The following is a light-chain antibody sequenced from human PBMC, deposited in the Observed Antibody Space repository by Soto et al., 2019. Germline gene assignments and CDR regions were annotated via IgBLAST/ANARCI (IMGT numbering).Light chain of an antibody. J-gene: IGLJ1*01. CDR3: QSYDSSLSGYV. Sequence: VLTQPPSVSGAPGQRVTISCTGSSSNIGAGYDVHWYQQLPGTAPKVLIYGNSNRPSGVPDRFSGSKSGTSASLAITGLQAEDEADYYCQSYDSSLSGYVFGTGTKLTVL. CDR1: SSNIGAGYD. CDR2: GNS. V-gene: IGLV1-40*01.